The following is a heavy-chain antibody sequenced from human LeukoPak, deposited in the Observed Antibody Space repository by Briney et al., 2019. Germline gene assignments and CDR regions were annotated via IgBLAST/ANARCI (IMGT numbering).Heavy chain of an antibody. V-gene: IGHV1-46*01. CDR3: ASPMTHGAFDI. CDR1: GYTLTELS. CDR2: INPSGGST. J-gene: IGHJ3*02. Sequence: GASVKVSCKVSGYTLTELSMHWVRQAPGQGLEWMGIINPSGGSTSYAQKFQGRVTMTRDMSTSTVYMELSSLRSEDTAVYYCASPMTHGAFDIWGQGTMVTVSS.